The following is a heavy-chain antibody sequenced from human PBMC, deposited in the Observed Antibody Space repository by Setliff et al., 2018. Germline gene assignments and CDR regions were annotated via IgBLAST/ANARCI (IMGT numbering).Heavy chain of an antibody. CDR2: IYTTWST. CDR1: GGSVGNSYYY. J-gene: IGHJ5*02. CDR3: ARGIGGYCSSMSCSNESWP. V-gene: IGHV4-61*02. D-gene: IGHD2-2*01. Sequence: PSETLSLTCTVSGGSVGNSYYYWNWIRQPAGKGLEWIGRIYTTWSTNYNPSLRSRVTISVDTSKNQFSLKLSSVTAADTAVYYCARGIGGYCSSMSCSNESWPWGQGTLVTVSS.